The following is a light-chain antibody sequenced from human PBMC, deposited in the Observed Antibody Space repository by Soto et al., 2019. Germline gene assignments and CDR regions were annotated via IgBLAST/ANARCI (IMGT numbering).Light chain of an antibody. CDR2: GAS. J-gene: IGKJ1*01. V-gene: IGKV3-20*01. Sequence: EIVLTQSPGTLSLSPGERATLSCRASQSVSSNYLAWYQQKPGQAPRLLIYGASSRATGIPDRFSGSGSGKDFTLTISRLEAEGFAVYYCQQYGSSPRKFGQGTKVEIK. CDR3: QQYGSSPRK. CDR1: QSVSSNY.